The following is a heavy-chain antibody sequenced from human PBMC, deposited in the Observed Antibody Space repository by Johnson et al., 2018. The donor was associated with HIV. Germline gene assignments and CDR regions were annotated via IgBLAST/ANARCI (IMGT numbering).Heavy chain of an antibody. CDR3: ARDPDGTTGTTYPDAAFDI. CDR2: IGTAGDT. Sequence: VQLVESGGGLVQPGGSLRLSCAASGFTFSSFDMHWVRQGTGKGLEWVSAIGTAGDTYYPGSVKGRFTISRENAKNSLYLQMNSLRAGDTAVYYCARDPDGTTGTTYPDAAFDIWGQGTMVTVSS. V-gene: IGHV3-13*01. D-gene: IGHD1-1*01. CDR1: GFTFSSFD. J-gene: IGHJ3*02.